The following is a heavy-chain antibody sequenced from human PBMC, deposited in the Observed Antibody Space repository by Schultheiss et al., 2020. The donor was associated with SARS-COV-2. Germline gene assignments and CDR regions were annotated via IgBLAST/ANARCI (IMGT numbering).Heavy chain of an antibody. CDR3: CAGYYYYYYMDV. CDR1: GASVSSGSDY. J-gene: IGHJ6*03. D-gene: IGHD1-14*01. CDR2: IYTSGST. V-gene: IGHV4-61*02. Sequence: SETLSLTCTVSGASVSSGSDYWSWIRQPPGKGLEWIGRIYTSGSTNYNPSLKSRVTISVDTSKNQFSLKLSSVTAADTAVYYCCAGYYYYYYMDVWGKGTTVTVSS.